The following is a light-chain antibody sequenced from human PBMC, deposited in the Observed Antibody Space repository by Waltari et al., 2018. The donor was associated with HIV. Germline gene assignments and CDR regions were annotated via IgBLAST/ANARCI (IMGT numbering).Light chain of an antibody. CDR1: RSVLYTSNNKNY. J-gene: IGKJ1*01. CDR2: WAS. CDR3: QQYYSIPRT. Sequence: DIVMTQSPDSLAVSLGERATINCKSSRSVLYTSNNKNYLAWHQHKPGQPPKLLIYWASTRQSGVPDRFSGSGSGTDFTLAINNLQAEDVAVYYCQQYYSIPRTFGQGTKVEIK. V-gene: IGKV4-1*01.